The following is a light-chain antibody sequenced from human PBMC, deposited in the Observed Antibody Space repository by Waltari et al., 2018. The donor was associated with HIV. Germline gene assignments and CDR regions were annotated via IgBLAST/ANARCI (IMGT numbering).Light chain of an antibody. CDR3: AVWDDSLGGAV. J-gene: IGLJ2*01. Sequence: QSVVTQPPSASGTPGQRVTIPCSGSGSNIGTYSVHWYQHFTGTAPKLLIYMNDQRPSGVPGRFSGSQSGTSASLAISGLQYDDEADYYCAVWDDSLGGAVFGGGTKLTVL. CDR1: GSNIGTYS. CDR2: MND. V-gene: IGLV1-47*01.